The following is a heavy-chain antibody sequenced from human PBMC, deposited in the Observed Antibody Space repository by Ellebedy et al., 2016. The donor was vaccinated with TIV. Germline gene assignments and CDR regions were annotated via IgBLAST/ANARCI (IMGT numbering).Heavy chain of an antibody. Sequence: SETLSLTCTVSGGSISSYYWSWIRQPPGKGLEWIGYIYYSGSTNYNPSLKSRVTISVDASKNQFSLKLSSVTAADTAVYYCARSEAQWQLRVWGQGALVTVSS. J-gene: IGHJ4*02. CDR1: GGSISSYY. CDR2: IYYSGST. CDR3: ARSEAQWQLRV. D-gene: IGHD6-19*01. V-gene: IGHV4-59*01.